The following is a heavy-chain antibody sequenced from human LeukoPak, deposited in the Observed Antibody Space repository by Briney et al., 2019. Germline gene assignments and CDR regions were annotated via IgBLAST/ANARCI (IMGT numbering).Heavy chain of an antibody. V-gene: IGHV1-69*01. CDR1: GGTFSSYA. CDR3: ASILSLQLWLHQ. Sequence: ASVKVSCKASGGTFSSYAISWVRQAPGQGLEWMGGIIPIFGTANYPQKFQGRVTITADESTSTAYMELSSLRSEDTAVYYCASILSLQLWLHQWGQGTLVTVSS. D-gene: IGHD5-18*01. CDR2: IIPIFGTA. J-gene: IGHJ4*02.